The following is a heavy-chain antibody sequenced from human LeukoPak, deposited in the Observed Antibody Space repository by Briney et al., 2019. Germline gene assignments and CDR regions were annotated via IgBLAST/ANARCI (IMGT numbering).Heavy chain of an antibody. J-gene: IGHJ4*02. CDR3: AGLVGRYSSGLYYYYFDY. CDR2: MYLSGTT. D-gene: IGHD3-22*01. V-gene: IGHV4-4*02. Sequence: KPSGTLSLTCTVSGDSINSLDLWSWVRQPPGQGLEWIGEMYLSGTTHSNPSVKSRVTISIDKSKSQFFLNLSSVTAADTAVYYCAGLVGRYSSGLYYYYFDYWGQGTLVTVSS. CDR1: GDSINSLDL.